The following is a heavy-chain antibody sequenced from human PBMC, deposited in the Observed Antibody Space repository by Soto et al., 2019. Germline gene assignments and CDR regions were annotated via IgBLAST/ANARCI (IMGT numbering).Heavy chain of an antibody. CDR2: IRSKANSYAT. Sequence: GGSLRLSCAASGFTFSGSAMHWVRQASGKGLEWVGRIRSKANSYATAYAASVKGRFTISRDDSKNTAYLQMNSLKTEDTAVYYCTRVRGPINCSGGSCSISSYYYGMDVWGQGTTVTVSS. D-gene: IGHD2-15*01. J-gene: IGHJ6*02. V-gene: IGHV3-73*01. CDR3: TRVRGPINCSGGSCSISSYYYGMDV. CDR1: GFTFSGSA.